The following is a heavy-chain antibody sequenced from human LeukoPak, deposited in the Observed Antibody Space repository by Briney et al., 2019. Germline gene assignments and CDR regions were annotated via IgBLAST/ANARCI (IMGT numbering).Heavy chain of an antibody. CDR1: GGSISSSSYY. V-gene: IGHV4-39*07. J-gene: IGHJ3*02. CDR2: IYYSGST. CDR3: ASLTNGNDDAFDI. D-gene: IGHD1-20*01. Sequence: SETLSLTCTVSGGSISSSSYYWGWIRQPPGKGLEWIGSIYYSGSTYYNPSLKSRVTISVDTSKNQFSLKLSSVTAADTAVYYCASLTNGNDDAFDIWGQGTMVTVSS.